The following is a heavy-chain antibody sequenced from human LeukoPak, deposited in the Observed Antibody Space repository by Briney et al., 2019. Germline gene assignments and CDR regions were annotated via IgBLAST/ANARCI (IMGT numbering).Heavy chain of an antibody. CDR1: GYSFTSYY. CDR3: ARGGLPVYYYYMDV. J-gene: IGHJ6*03. Sequence: ASVKVSCKASGYSFTSYYMHWVRQAPGQGLEWMGLINPSGSSTIYAQRFQGRVTMTRDTSISTAYMDLSRLRSDDTAVYYCARGGLPVYYYYMDVWGKGTTVTISS. D-gene: IGHD3-16*01. CDR2: INPSGSST. V-gene: IGHV1-46*01.